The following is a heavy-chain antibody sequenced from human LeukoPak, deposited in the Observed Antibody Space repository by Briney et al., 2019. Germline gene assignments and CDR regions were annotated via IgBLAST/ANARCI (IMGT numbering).Heavy chain of an antibody. J-gene: IGHJ3*02. Sequence: GGSLRLSCAASGFTFSSYEMNWVRQAPGKGLEWVSYISSSGSTIYYADSVKGRFTISRDNAKNSLYLQMNSLRAEDTAVHYCARESGTTVVDDAFDIWGQGTMVTVSS. CDR1: GFTFSSYE. CDR2: ISSSGSTI. D-gene: IGHD4-23*01. V-gene: IGHV3-48*03. CDR3: ARESGTTVVDDAFDI.